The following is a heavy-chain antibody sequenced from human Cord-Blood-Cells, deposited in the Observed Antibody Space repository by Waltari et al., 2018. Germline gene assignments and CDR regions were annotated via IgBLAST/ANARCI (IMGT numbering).Heavy chain of an antibody. V-gene: IGHV3-33*01. J-gene: IGHJ6*02. CDR2: ICDDVSNK. CDR1: GFTFSSYG. Sequence: QVQLVESGGGVVQPGRSLRLSCAASGFTFSSYGMHWVRQAPGKGREWVAVICDDVSNKYYADSVKSRFTISRDNSKNTLYLQMNSLRAEDTAVYYCARDFRSGMDVWGQGTTVTVSS. CDR3: ARDFRSGMDV.